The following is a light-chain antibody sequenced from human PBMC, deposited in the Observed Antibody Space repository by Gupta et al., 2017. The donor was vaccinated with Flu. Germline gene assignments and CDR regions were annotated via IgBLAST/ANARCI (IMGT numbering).Light chain of an antibody. V-gene: IGLV2-23*02. CDR3: CSYGGSGTAL. CDR1: SSDIGDYDL. CDR2: AVT. J-gene: IGLJ2*01. Sequence: SITISCNGTSSDIGDYDLVSWYQHHPGKAPKLIIYAVTKRPSGVSDRFSASKSGITASLTISGLQAEDESDFYCCSYGGSGTALFGGGTRLTVL.